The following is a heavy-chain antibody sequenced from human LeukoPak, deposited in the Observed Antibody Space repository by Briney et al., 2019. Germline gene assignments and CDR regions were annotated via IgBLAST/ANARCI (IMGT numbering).Heavy chain of an antibody. CDR2: IIPIFGTA. D-gene: IGHD6-13*01. CDR3: ARSLSSRNWFDP. J-gene: IGHJ5*02. V-gene: IGHV1-69*13. CDR1: GGTFSSYA. Sequence: SVKVSCKASGGTFSSYAISWVRQAPRQGLEWMGGIIPIFGTANYAQKFQGRVTITADESTSTAYMELGSLRSEDTAVYYCARSLSSRNWFDPWGQGTLVTVSS.